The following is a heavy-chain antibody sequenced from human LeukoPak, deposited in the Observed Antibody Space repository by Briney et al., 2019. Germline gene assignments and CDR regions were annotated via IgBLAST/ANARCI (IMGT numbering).Heavy chain of an antibody. V-gene: IGHV3-30*18. CDR3: AKDPLRDYFDSIPSYYFDS. Sequence: GRSLRLSCAASGFTFSTYGMHWVRQAPGKGLEWVAVISYDGSNEYYADSVKGRSTISRDNSKNTLYLQMNSLRAEDTAVYYCAKDPLRDYFDSIPSYYFDSWGQGTLVTVSS. CDR2: ISYDGSNE. D-gene: IGHD3-22*01. J-gene: IGHJ4*02. CDR1: GFTFSTYG.